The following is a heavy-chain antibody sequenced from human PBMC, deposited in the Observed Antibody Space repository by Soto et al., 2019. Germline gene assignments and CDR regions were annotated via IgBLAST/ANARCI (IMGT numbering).Heavy chain of an antibody. CDR3: ARAAAAGTSRSWFDP. J-gene: IGHJ5*02. CDR1: GFTFSSYA. Sequence: GSLRLSCAASGFTFSSYAMHWVRQAPGKGLEWVAVISYDGSNKYYADSVKGRFTISRDNSKNTLYLQMNSLRAEDTAVYYCARAAAAGTSRSWFDPWGQGTLVTVSS. D-gene: IGHD6-13*01. V-gene: IGHV3-30-3*01. CDR2: ISYDGSNK.